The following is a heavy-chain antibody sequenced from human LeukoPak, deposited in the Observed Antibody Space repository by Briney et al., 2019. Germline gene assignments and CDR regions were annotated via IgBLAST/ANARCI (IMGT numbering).Heavy chain of an antibody. CDR2: ISDSGGTT. D-gene: IGHD7-27*01. Sequence: GGSLRLSCAASGFTFSSYTMNWVRQAPGKGLEWVSGISDSGGTTYYADSVKGRFTISRDNSKDTLYLQMNSLRAEDTAVYYCAKGLTEDLGYWGQGTLVTVSS. J-gene: IGHJ4*02. CDR1: GFTFSSYT. V-gene: IGHV3-23*01. CDR3: AKGLTEDLGY.